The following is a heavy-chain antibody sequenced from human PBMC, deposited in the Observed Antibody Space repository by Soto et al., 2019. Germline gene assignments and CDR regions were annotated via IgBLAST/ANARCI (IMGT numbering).Heavy chain of an antibody. V-gene: IGHV3-23*01. CDR1: GVRFSNYA. Sequence: GCSLRLSCAASGVRFSNYAMSWVRQAPGKGLEWVSLISATGGGTYYADSVKGRFTISRDNSHNTLYLQVHSLTAEDTAVYYCAKDRRAGGNSAFYFDFWGQGAQVTVSS. CDR3: AKDRRAGGNSAFYFDF. CDR2: ISATGGGT. D-gene: IGHD3-16*01. J-gene: IGHJ4*02.